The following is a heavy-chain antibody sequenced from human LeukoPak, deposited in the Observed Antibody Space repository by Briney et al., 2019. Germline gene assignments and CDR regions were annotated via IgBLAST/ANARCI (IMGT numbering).Heavy chain of an antibody. CDR3: AKESGYSYGCFDY. D-gene: IGHD5-18*01. Sequence: GGSLRLSCAASGFTFSSYWMHWVRQAPGKGLVWVSRINSDGCSTGYADSVKGRFTISRDNAKNTLYLQMNSLRAEDTAVYYCAKESGYSYGCFDYWGQGTLVTVSS. CDR2: INSDGCST. CDR1: GFTFSSYW. J-gene: IGHJ4*02. V-gene: IGHV3-74*01.